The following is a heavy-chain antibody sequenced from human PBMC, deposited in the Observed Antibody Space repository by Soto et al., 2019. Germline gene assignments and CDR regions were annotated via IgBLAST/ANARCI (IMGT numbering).Heavy chain of an antibody. CDR2: IYYSGST. CDR1: GGSISSYY. J-gene: IGHJ6*03. CDR3: AGTTSLQWYYMDV. D-gene: IGHD1-7*01. Sequence: SETLSLTCTVSGGSISSYYWSWIRQPPGKGLEWIGYIYYSGSTNYNPSLKSRVTISVDTSKNQFSLNLNSVTPEDTAVYYCAGTTSLQWYYMDVWDKGTTVTVSS. V-gene: IGHV4-59*08.